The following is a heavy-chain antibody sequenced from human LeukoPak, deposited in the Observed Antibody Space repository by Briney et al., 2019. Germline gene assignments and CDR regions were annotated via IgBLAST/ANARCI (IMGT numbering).Heavy chain of an antibody. J-gene: IGHJ4*02. CDR3: ARDADRITVAGFDY. V-gene: IGHV3-74*03. CDR1: GFTFSSYW. D-gene: IGHD6-19*01. CDR2: INSDGSYT. Sequence: GGSLRLSCAASGFTFSSYWMHWVRQAPGKGLVWVSRINSDGSYTEYADSVKGRFTISRDNAKNTLSLQMNSLRAEDAAVYYCARDADRITVAGFDYWGQETLVTVSS.